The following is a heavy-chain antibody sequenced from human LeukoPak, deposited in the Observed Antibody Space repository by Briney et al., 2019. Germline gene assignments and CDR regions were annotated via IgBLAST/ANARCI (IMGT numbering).Heavy chain of an antibody. CDR2: IATSSDYI. J-gene: IGHJ3*02. D-gene: IGHD3-10*01. Sequence: KPGGSPRLSCAASGFTFSTYSVNWVRQAPGKGLEWVSSIATSSDYIYYAGSLKGRFTISRDNAKNSLYLHMNSLRPDDTAVYYCARGRSITILRGVAISDGFDIWGQGTKVTVSS. CDR3: ARGRSITILRGVAISDGFDI. CDR1: GFTFSTYS. V-gene: IGHV3-21*06.